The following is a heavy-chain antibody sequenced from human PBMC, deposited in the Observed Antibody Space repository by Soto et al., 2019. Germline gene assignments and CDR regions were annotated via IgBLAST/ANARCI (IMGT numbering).Heavy chain of an antibody. CDR3: AKSIAARGHWFDP. Sequence: SETLSLTCTVSGGSISSGGYYWSWIRQHPGKGLEWIGYIYYSGSTYYNPSLKSRVTISVDTSKNQFSLKLSSVTAADTAVYYCAKSIAARGHWFDPWGQGTLVTVSS. J-gene: IGHJ5*02. CDR1: GGSISSGGYY. V-gene: IGHV4-31*03. CDR2: IYYSGST. D-gene: IGHD6-6*01.